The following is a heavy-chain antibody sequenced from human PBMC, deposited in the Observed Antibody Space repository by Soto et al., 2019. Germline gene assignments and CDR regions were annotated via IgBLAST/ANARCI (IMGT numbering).Heavy chain of an antibody. J-gene: IGHJ3*01. CDR3: ARRGSR. V-gene: IGHV3-48*03. CDR2: IHPGGQTI. Sequence: LRLSCAASGFTFSSSEMYWVRQAPGKGLEWISYIHPGGQTIFYAESVKGRFTISRDNARHSVYLQMNSLRAEDTAVYYCARRGSRWGRGTKVTVSS. CDR1: GFTFSSSE. D-gene: IGHD2-15*01.